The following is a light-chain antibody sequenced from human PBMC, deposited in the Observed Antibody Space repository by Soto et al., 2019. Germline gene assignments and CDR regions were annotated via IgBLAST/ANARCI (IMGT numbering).Light chain of an antibody. CDR2: GAS. Sequence: ETVMTQSPATLSVSLGERATLSCTASQSVRSRVAWYQQRPGQAPRLLIYGASTRATGIPARISGSGSGTEFTLTISSLQSEDFAVYYCQQYNDWWTFGQGTKVEIK. V-gene: IGKV3-15*01. J-gene: IGKJ1*01. CDR1: QSVRSR. CDR3: QQYNDWWT.